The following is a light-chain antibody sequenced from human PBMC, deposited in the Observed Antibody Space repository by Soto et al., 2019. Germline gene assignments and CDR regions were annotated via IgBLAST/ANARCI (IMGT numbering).Light chain of an antibody. CDR1: QSVTSNY. CDR3: QQYGRSPTT. Sequence: IVLTQSPGTLSLSPGERATLSCRASQSVTSNYLAWYQQKPGQAPRFLMYGASSRATGIPDRFSGSGSGTDFTLTISRLEPEDFAVYYCQQYGRSPTTFGQGTKVDIK. CDR2: GAS. J-gene: IGKJ1*01. V-gene: IGKV3-20*01.